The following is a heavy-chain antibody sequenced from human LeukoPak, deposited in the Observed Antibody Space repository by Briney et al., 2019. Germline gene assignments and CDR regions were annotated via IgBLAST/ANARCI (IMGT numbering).Heavy chain of an antibody. CDR3: AKDPQSGYQGAFDI. CDR2: ISGSGAST. CDR1: GFTFSKYA. Sequence: PGGSLRLSCGASGFTFSKYAMSWVRQAPGKGLEWVSAISGSGASTYYADSVKGRFAISRDNSKNTLYLQMNSLRAEDTAVYYCAKDPQSGYQGAFDIWGQGTMVTVSS. V-gene: IGHV3-23*01. J-gene: IGHJ3*02. D-gene: IGHD3-3*01.